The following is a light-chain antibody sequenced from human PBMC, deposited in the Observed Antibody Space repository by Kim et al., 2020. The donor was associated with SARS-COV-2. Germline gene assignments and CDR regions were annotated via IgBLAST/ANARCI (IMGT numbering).Light chain of an antibody. CDR3: QQYENWPRT. Sequence: EIVMTQSPATLSVSPGDRVILSCRASQSVTRNLAWYQQKPGQSPRLLIYDASTRATDFPGRFSGSGSGTEFTLTISSLQSEDFAVYYCQQYENWPRTFGEGTKVDIK. CDR1: QSVTRN. CDR2: DAS. V-gene: IGKV3-15*01. J-gene: IGKJ1*01.